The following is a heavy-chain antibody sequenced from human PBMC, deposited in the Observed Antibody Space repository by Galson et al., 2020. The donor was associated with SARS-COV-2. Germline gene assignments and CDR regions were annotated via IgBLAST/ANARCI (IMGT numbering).Heavy chain of an antibody. CDR3: AKDHGWKNALSPRSKWFDP. Sequence: GGSLRLSCAASGFTFSSYAMSWVRQAPGKGLEWVSAISGSGGSTYYADSVKGRFTISRDNSKNTLYLQMNSLRAEDTAVYYCAKDHGWKNALSPRSKWFDPWGQGTLVTVSS. V-gene: IGHV3-23*01. CDR2: ISGSGGST. D-gene: IGHD6-19*01. CDR1: GFTFSSYA. J-gene: IGHJ5*02.